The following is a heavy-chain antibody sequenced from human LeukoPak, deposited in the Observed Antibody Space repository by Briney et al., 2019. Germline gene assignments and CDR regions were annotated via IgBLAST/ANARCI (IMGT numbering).Heavy chain of an antibody. Sequence: GGFLRLSCAASGFTVSSNYMSWVRQAPGKGLEWVSVIYSGGSTYYADSVKGRFTISRDNSKNTLYLQMNSLRAEDTAVYYCARQEYSYGPTSSYYYGMDVWGQGTTVTVSS. CDR3: ARQEYSYGPTSSYYYGMDV. V-gene: IGHV3-66*04. CDR2: IYSGGST. J-gene: IGHJ6*02. D-gene: IGHD5-18*01. CDR1: GFTVSSNY.